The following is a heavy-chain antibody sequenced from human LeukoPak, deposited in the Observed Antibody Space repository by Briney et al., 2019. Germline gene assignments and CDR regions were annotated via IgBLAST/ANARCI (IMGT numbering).Heavy chain of an antibody. Sequence: GGSLRLSCAASGFTFSSYAMSWVRQAPGKGLEWVPSISSSSYIYYADSVKGRFTISRDNAKNSLYLQMNSLRAEDTAVYYCARVGYSSRWSPSDYWGQGALVTVSS. J-gene: IGHJ4*02. V-gene: IGHV3-21*01. CDR1: GFTFSSYA. D-gene: IGHD6-13*01. CDR3: ARVGYSSRWSPSDY. CDR2: ISSSSYI.